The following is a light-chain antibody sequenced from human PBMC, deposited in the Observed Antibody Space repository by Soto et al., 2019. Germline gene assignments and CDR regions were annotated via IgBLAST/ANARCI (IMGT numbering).Light chain of an antibody. Sequence: DIHMTQSPSSLSASVGHTFTITCRASQALRNYLAWYQKKKGKAPDLLIYSASTLQSGVPSRLRGSGYETELSITIRALKNEDFETYYCQQLSRYTLTFGGGTKVDIK. CDR1: QALRNY. CDR2: SAS. J-gene: IGKJ4*01. CDR3: QQLSRYTLT. V-gene: IGKV1-9*01.